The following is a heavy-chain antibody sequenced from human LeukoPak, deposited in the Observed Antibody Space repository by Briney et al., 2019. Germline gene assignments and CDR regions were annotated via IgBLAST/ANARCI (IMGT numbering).Heavy chain of an antibody. CDR2: IIPIFGTA. CDR3: ARDMDLNGGPGY. J-gene: IGHJ4*02. CDR1: GGTFSSYA. Sequence: ASVKVSCKASGGTFSSYAISWVRQAPGQALEWMGGIIPIFGTANYAQKFHGRVTITRDESTSTAYMELSSLRSEDTAVYYCARDMDLNGGPGYWGQGTLVTVSS. V-gene: IGHV1-69*01. D-gene: IGHD4-23*01.